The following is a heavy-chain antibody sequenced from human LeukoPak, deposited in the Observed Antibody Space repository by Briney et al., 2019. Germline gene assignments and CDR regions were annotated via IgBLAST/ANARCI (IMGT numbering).Heavy chain of an antibody. D-gene: IGHD2-2*01. J-gene: IGHJ5*02. CDR3: ARDACSSTICQAGGNWFDP. V-gene: IGHV1-46*01. Sequence: ASVKVSCKASGYTFTSYYMHWYRQPPGQGLEWLGTINPSGGSRSYAQKFQGRVTMTRDTSTSTVYMELSSLRSEDTAVYFCARDACSSTICQAGGNWFDPWGQGTLVIVS. CDR1: GYTFTSYY. CDR2: INPSGGSR.